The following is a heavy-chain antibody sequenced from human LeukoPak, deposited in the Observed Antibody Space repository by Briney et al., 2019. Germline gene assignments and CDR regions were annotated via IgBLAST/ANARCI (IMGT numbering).Heavy chain of an antibody. J-gene: IGHJ4*02. CDR1: GFTFSTYW. D-gene: IGHD4-11*01. V-gene: IGHV3-7*01. CDR2: IKQDGSEK. Sequence: GGSLRLSCAASGFTFSTYWMSWVRQAPGKGLEWVANIKQDGSEKNYVDSVLGRLTISRDNAENSLYLQMNSLGAEDTAVYYCARGGTTVTARDYFDYWGQGTLVTVSS. CDR3: ARGGTTVTARDYFDY.